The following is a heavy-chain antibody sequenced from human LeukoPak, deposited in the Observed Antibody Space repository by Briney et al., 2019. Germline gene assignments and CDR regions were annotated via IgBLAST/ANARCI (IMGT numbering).Heavy chain of an antibody. D-gene: IGHD2-15*01. CDR1: GGTFSSYA. CDR3: AREGVEYCSGGSCYNPHNWFDP. J-gene: IGHJ5*02. CDR2: INPNSGGT. Sequence: ASVKVSCKASGGTFSSYAISWVRQAPGQGLEWMGWINPNSGGTNYAQKFQGRVTMTRDTSISTAYMELSRLRSDDTAVYYCAREGVEYCSGGSCYNPHNWFDPWGQGTLVTVSS. V-gene: IGHV1-2*02.